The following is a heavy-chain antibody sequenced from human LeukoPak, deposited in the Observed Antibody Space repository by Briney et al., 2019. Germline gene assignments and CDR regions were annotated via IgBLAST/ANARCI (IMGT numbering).Heavy chain of an antibody. CDR2: ISSNGGSA. V-gene: IGHV3-64*01. Sequence: GGSLRLSCAASGFTFSSYAMHWVRQAPGKGLEYVSAISSNGGSAYYANSVKGRFTISRDNSKNTLYLQMGSLRAGDMAVYYCARSASRGGLYDYWGQGTLVTVSS. D-gene: IGHD3-10*01. CDR1: GFTFSSYA. CDR3: ARSASRGGLYDY. J-gene: IGHJ4*02.